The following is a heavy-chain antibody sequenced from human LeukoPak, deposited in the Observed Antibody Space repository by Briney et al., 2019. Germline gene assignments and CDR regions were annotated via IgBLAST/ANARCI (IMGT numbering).Heavy chain of an antibody. CDR1: GGSISSGGYS. D-gene: IGHD4-17*01. J-gene: IGHJ4*02. Sequence: SETLSLTCAVSGGSISSGGYSWSWIRQPPGKGLEWIGYIYHSGSTYYNPSLKSRVTISVDRSKNQFSLKLSSVTAADTAVYYCAGTTVIARFDYRGQGTLVTVSS. CDR3: AGTTVIARFDY. V-gene: IGHV4-30-2*01. CDR2: IYHSGST.